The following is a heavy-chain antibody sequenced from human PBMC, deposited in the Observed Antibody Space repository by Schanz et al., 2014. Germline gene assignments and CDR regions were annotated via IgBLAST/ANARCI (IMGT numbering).Heavy chain of an antibody. CDR2: ISHDGHRD. D-gene: IGHD6-19*01. CDR1: GFTFHTYD. CDR3: PRENSSGCSPAVTYYIDV. V-gene: IGHV3-30-3*01. J-gene: IGHJ6*03. Sequence: EESGGGVVQPGRSLRLSCAASGFTFHTYDMHWVRQAPGKGLEWVAQISHDGHRDFYADSVKGRFTVSKDNNWKTLSLQKTSLRSETTAIYHCPRENSSGCSPAVTYYIDVWGKGTTVTVSS.